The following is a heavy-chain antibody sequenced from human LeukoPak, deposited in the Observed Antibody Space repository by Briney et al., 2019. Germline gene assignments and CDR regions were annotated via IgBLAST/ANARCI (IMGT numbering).Heavy chain of an antibody. CDR2: INHSGST. CDR1: GGSFSGYY. CDR3: ARVRGLVDY. V-gene: IGHV4-34*01. J-gene: IGHJ4*02. Sequence: SETLSLTCAVYGGSFSGYYWSWNRQPPGKGLEWIGEINHSGSTNYNPSLKSRVTISVDTSKNQFSLKLSSVTAADTAVYYCARVRGLVDYWGQGTLVTVSS.